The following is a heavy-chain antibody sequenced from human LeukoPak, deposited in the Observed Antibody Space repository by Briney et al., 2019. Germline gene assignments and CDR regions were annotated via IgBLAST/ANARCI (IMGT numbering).Heavy chain of an antibody. J-gene: IGHJ4*02. CDR3: AREAGYYDYVWGSYRSPYFDY. D-gene: IGHD3-16*02. Sequence: PSETLSLTCAVYGGSFSGYYWSWIRQPPGKGLEWIGEINHSGSTNYNPSLKSRVTISVDTSKNQFSLKLSSVTAADTVVYYCAREAGYYDYVWGSYRSPYFDYWGQGTLVTVSS. CDR2: INHSGST. V-gene: IGHV4-34*01. CDR1: GGSFSGYY.